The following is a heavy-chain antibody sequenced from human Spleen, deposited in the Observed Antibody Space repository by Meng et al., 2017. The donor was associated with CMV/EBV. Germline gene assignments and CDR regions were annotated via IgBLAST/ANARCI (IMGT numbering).Heavy chain of an antibody. D-gene: IGHD6-19*01. Sequence: GGSLRLSCAASGFTFSSYAMSWVRQAPGKGLEWVSAIRGSGGSTYYADSVKGRFTISRDNSKNTLYLQMNSLRAEDTAVYYCARRIAVAGTSTPHYGMDVWGQGTTVTVSS. CDR3: ARRIAVAGTSTPHYGMDV. CDR2: IRGSGGST. J-gene: IGHJ6*02. V-gene: IGHV3-23*01. CDR1: GFTFSSYA.